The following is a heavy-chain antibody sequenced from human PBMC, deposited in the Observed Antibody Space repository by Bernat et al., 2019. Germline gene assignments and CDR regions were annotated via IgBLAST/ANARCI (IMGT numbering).Heavy chain of an antibody. CDR3: AKGWPIIFLGISDY. J-gene: IGHJ4*02. V-gene: IGHV3-33*06. Sequence: QVQLVESGGGVVQPGRSLRLSCAASGFTFSSYGMHWVRQAPGKGLEWVAVIWYDGSNKYYADSVKGRFTISRDNSKNTLYLQMNSLRAEDTAVYYCAKGWPIIFLGISDYWGQGTLVTVSS. CDR1: GFTFSSYG. D-gene: IGHD2-21*01. CDR2: IWYDGSNK.